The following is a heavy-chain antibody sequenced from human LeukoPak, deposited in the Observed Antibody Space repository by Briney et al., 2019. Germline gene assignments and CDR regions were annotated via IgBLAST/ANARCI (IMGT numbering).Heavy chain of an antibody. CDR3: AKGEVAVVAASPEY. Sequence: GGSLRLSCAASGFTFSSYAMHWVRQSPGKGLEWVAVISYDGIYKYYADSVQDRFNISRDNSKNILYLQINSLRREDTALYYCAKGEVAVVAASPEYWGQGTLVTVSS. J-gene: IGHJ4*02. CDR1: GFTFSSYA. CDR2: ISYDGIYK. D-gene: IGHD2-15*01. V-gene: IGHV3-30*18.